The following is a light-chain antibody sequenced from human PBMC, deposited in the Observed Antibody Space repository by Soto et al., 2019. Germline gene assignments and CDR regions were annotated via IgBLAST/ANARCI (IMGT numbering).Light chain of an antibody. CDR2: DAS. CDR3: KQNGHSPRT. Sequence: CPATLSETPGEVATVSCRAHQSVDTLLAWYHHKPGQAPQLLIYDASTRATGIPARFSGSGSGTEFTLTISSLETEDFGVYHCKQNGHSPRTFGQGTRVEIK. V-gene: IGKV3-15*01. J-gene: IGKJ5*01. CDR1: QSVDTL.